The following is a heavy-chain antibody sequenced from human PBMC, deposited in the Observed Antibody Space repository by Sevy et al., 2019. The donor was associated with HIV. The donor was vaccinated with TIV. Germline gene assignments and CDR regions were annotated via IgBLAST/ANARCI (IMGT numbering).Heavy chain of an antibody. CDR1: GGSITSKNYF. J-gene: IGHJ4*02. D-gene: IGHD5-18*01. CDR3: AGHSFKHGYRPHYFDY. CDR2: IYHSGST. V-gene: IGHV4-39*01. Sequence: SETLSLTCSVSGGSITSKNYFWAWIRQSPGKGLEWIGSIYHSGSTYHSPSLQSRVGISVDTSRRHFSLKLSSVTATDTAVYYCAGHSFKHGYRPHYFDYWSQGTLVTVSS.